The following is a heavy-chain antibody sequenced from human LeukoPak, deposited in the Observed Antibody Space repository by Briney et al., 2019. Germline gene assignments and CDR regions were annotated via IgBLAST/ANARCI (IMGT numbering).Heavy chain of an antibody. CDR1: GGSISSYY. D-gene: IGHD5-18*01. CDR2: IYYSGST. J-gene: IGHJ6*02. Sequence: PSETLSLTCTVSGGSISSYYWSWIRQPPGKGLEWIGYIYYSGSTNYNPSLKSRVTISVDTSKNQFSLKLSSVTAADTAVYYCASAPVTWIQLWSGNYYGMDVWGQGTTVTVSS. CDR3: ASAPVTWIQLWSGNYYGMDV. V-gene: IGHV4-59*01.